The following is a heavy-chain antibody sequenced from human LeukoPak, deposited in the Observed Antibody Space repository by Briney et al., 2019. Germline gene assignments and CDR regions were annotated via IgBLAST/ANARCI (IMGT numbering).Heavy chain of an antibody. CDR2: ISSSSSNI. V-gene: IGHV3-21*01. Sequence: GGSLRLSCAASGFTFSSYSMNWVRQAPGKGLEWVSSISSSSSNIYYADSVKGRFTISRDNAKNSLYLQMNSLRVEDTAVYYCARVLRYCSGGNCYSGGLGYMDVWGKGTTVTISS. J-gene: IGHJ6*03. D-gene: IGHD2-15*01. CDR1: GFTFSSYS. CDR3: ARVLRYCSGGNCYSGGLGYMDV.